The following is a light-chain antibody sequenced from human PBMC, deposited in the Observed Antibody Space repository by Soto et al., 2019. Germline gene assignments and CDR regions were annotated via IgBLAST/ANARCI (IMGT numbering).Light chain of an antibody. CDR3: QHYNSYSEA. V-gene: IGKV1-5*03. CDR1: QTISSW. CDR2: KAS. Sequence: DITTTQSPSTLSGSVGDRVTIPCRASQTISSWLAWYQQQPGKAPKLLIYKASTLKSGVPSRFSGSGSGTEFTLTISSLQPDDFATYYCQHYNSYSEAFGQGTKVDI. J-gene: IGKJ1*01.